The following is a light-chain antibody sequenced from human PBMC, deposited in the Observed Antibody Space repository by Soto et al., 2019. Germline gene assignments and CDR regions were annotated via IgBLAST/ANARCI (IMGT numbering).Light chain of an antibody. V-gene: IGKV3-20*01. Sequence: EIVFTQSPGTLSLSPGERGTLSCRASQSVSSGYLAWYQQKPGQAPRLLIYDASSRDTGIPDRFSGSGAGTDCTRTISRLEPEDVETDYCQQYNSYTLTFGGGTKVDIK. CDR1: QSVSSGY. CDR3: QQYNSYTLT. CDR2: DAS. J-gene: IGKJ4*01.